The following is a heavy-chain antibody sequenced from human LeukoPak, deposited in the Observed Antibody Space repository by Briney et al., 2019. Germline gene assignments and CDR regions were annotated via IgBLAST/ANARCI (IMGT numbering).Heavy chain of an antibody. CDR2: IYPGDSDT. V-gene: IGHV5-51*01. J-gene: IGHJ3*02. CDR3: ARPRDGVTGDERNAFDI. D-gene: IGHD7-27*01. CDR1: GYSFTSYW. Sequence: GESLKISCKGSGYSFTSYWIGWVRQMPGKGLEWMGIIYPGDSDTRYSPSFQGQVTISADKSISTAYLQWSSLKASDTAMYYCARPRDGVTGDERNAFDIWGQGTMVTVSS.